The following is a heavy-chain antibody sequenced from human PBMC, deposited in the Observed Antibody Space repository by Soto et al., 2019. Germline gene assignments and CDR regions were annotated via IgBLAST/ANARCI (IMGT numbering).Heavy chain of an antibody. Sequence: SVKVSCKASGGTFSSYAISWVRQAPGQGLEWMGGVIPIFGTANYAQKFQGRGTITADESTSTAYMELSSLRSEDTAVYYCARAEEIDDAFDIWGQGTMVTVSS. J-gene: IGHJ3*02. CDR1: GGTFSSYA. CDR2: VIPIFGTA. CDR3: ARAEEIDDAFDI. V-gene: IGHV1-69*13.